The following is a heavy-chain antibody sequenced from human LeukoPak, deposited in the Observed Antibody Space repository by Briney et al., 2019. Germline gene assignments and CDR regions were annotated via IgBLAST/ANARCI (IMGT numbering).Heavy chain of an antibody. CDR2: ISSSGSTI. CDR1: GFTFSSYE. V-gene: IGHV3-48*03. Sequence: GGSLRLSCAASGFTFSSYEMNWVRQAPGEGLEWVSYISSSGSTIYYADSVKGRFTISRDNAKNSLYLQMNSLRAEDTAVYYCARWVVAVPAAPPFDYWGQGTLVTVSS. J-gene: IGHJ4*02. CDR3: ARWVVAVPAAPPFDY. D-gene: IGHD2-2*01.